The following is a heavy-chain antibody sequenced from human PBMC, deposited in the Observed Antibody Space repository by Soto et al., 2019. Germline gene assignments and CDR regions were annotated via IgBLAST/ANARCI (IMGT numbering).Heavy chain of an antibody. J-gene: IGHJ6*02. CDR2: ISYDGSNK. V-gene: IGHV3-30-3*01. D-gene: IGHD2-21*01. CDR3: ARGGCWYSHYGMDV. Sequence: QVQLVESGGGVVQPGRSLRLSCAASGFTFSSYALHWVRQAPGKGLEWVAVISYDGSNKYYADSVKGRFTISRDNSKNALYLQMNSLRAEDTAVYYCARGGCWYSHYGMDVWGQGTTVTVSS. CDR1: GFTFSSYA.